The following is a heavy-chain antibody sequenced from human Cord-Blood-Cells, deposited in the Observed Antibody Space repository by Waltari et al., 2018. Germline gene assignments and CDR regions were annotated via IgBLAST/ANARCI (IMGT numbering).Heavy chain of an antibody. Sequence: QVQLVESGGGVVQPGRSLRLSCAASGFTFSSYGMHWVRQAPGKGLEGVAVIWYDGSNKYYADSVKGRFTISRDNSKNTLYLQMNSLRAEDTAVYYCAREQDLLIDYWGQGTLVTVSS. CDR2: IWYDGSNK. CDR3: AREQDLLIDY. J-gene: IGHJ4*02. CDR1: GFTFSSYG. V-gene: IGHV3-33*01.